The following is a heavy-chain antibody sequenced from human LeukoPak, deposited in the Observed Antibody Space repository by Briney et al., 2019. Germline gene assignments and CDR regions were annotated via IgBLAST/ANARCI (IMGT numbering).Heavy chain of an antibody. D-gene: IGHD5-24*01. CDR1: GFTVSSNY. J-gene: IGHJ4*02. V-gene: IGHV3-66*04. CDR3: ARRPRRVMAFDY. Sequence: GGSLRLSCAASGFTVSSNYMSWVRQAPGKGLEWVSVIYSGGSTNYADSVKGRFTISRDNSKNTLYLQMNSLRAEDTAVYYCARRPRRVMAFDYWGQGTLVTVSS. CDR2: IYSGGST.